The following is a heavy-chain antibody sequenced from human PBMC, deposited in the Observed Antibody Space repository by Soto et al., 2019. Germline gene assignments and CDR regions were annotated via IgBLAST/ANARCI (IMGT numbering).Heavy chain of an antibody. J-gene: IGHJ3*02. V-gene: IGHV4-39*01. CDR2: IYYSGST. CDR3: ARPLADCSGGSCFLHDAFDI. Sequence: QPPGKGLEWIGSIYYSGSTYYNPSLKSRVTISVDTSKNQFSLKLSSVTAADTAVYYCARPLADCSGGSCFLHDAFDIWGQGTMVTVSS. D-gene: IGHD2-15*01.